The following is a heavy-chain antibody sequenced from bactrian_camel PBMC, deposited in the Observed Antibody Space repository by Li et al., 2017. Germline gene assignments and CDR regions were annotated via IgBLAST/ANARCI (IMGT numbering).Heavy chain of an antibody. Sequence: HVQLVESGGGSVQAGGSLRLSCVAAEYAYSEECMGWIREAPGKEREGVAAIDTDGSTTYADFVSGRFTISRDNAKNTLYLQMNSLKPEDTAMYYCVADGFCYSDSDPGFPWGQGTQVTVS. D-gene: IGHD4*01. CDR1: EYAYSEEC. V-gene: IGHV3S53*01. CDR2: IDTDGST. J-gene: IGHJ6*01. CDR3: VADGFCYSDSDPGFP.